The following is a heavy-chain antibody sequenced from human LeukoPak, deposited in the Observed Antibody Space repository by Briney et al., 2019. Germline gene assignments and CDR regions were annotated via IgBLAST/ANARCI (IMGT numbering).Heavy chain of an antibody. V-gene: IGHV3-21*01. CDR3: ARVLRFLVGFDI. D-gene: IGHD3-3*01. Sequence: PGGSLRLSCAASGFTFSSYSMNWVRQAPGKGLEWVSSISSSSSYIYYADSVKGRFTISRDNAKNSLYLQMNSLRAEDTAVYYCARVLRFLVGFDIWGQGTMVTVSS. J-gene: IGHJ3*02. CDR2: ISSSSSYI. CDR1: GFTFSSYS.